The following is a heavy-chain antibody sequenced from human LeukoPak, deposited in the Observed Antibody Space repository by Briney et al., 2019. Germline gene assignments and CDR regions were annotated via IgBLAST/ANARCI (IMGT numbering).Heavy chain of an antibody. CDR2: ISWNSGSI. V-gene: IGHV3-9*01. D-gene: IGHD1-14*01. J-gene: IGHJ4*02. CDR3: AKDISPVRPQPDY. Sequence: PGGSLRLSCAASGFTFDDYAMHWVRQAPGKGLEWVSGISWNSGSIGYADSVKGRFTISRDNAKNSLYLQMNSLRAEDTALYYCAKDISPVRPQPDYWGQGTLVTVSS. CDR1: GFTFDDYA.